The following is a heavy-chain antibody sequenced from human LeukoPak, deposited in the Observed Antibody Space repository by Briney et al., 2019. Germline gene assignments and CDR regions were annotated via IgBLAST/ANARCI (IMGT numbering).Heavy chain of an antibody. CDR3: ARGLSAIVY. V-gene: IGHV4-34*01. CDR2: INHSGST. Sequence: TSETLSLTCAVYGGSFSGYYWSWIRQPPGKGLEWIGEINHSGSTNYNPPLKSRVTISVDTSKNQFSLKLSSVTAADTAVYYCARGLSAIVYWGQGTLVTVSS. D-gene: IGHD2-15*01. J-gene: IGHJ4*02. CDR1: GGSFSGYY.